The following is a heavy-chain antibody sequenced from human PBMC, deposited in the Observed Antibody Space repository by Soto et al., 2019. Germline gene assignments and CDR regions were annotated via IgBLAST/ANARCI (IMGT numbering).Heavy chain of an antibody. CDR2: ISYDGSNK. V-gene: IGHV3-30*18. J-gene: IGHJ6*02. CDR1: GFTFSSYG. CDR3: AKVKEAYDFWSGYYNYYYGMDV. D-gene: IGHD3-3*01. Sequence: QVQLVESVGGVVQPGRSLRLSCAASGFTFSSYGMHWVRQAPGKGLEWVAVISYDGSNKYYADSVKGRFTISRDNSKNTLYLQMNSLRAEDTAVYYCAKVKEAYDFWSGYYNYYYGMDVWGQGTTVTVS.